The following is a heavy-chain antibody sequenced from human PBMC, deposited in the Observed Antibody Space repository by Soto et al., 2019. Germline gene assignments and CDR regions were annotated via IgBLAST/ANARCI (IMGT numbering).Heavy chain of an antibody. CDR2: IYYTGNT. Sequence: LSLTCNVSGDSISSGADYWNWIRQSPGKGLEWIGYIYYTGNTYYNPSLRSRLTISVDRSKNQFSLRLTSVTAADTAVYYCARGCGNGDCFFDFWGQGTLVTVSS. J-gene: IGHJ4*02. CDR1: GDSISSGADY. V-gene: IGHV4-30-4*01. D-gene: IGHD2-21*02. CDR3: ARGCGNGDCFFDF.